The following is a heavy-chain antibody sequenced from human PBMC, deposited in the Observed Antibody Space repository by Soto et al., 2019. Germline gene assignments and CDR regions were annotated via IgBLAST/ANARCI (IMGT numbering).Heavy chain of an antibody. CDR3: AFYEFSGPTCSDY. CDR1: GGSFTEYY. J-gene: IGHJ4*02. CDR2: VSHTGSA. V-gene: IGHV4-34*01. Sequence: SETLSLTCAVSGGSFTEYYWNWVRQYQGRGLEWIGDVSHTGSAKYNPSLKSRVAMSFDKSKNQVSLTMNFVTAADTAVFYCAFYEFSGPTCSDYWGQGTLVTVPS. D-gene: IGHD3-3*01.